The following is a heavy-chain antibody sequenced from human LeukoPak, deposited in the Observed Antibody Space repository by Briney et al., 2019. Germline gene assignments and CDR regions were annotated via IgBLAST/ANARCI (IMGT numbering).Heavy chain of an antibody. J-gene: IGHJ6*03. CDR2: INHSGST. V-gene: IGHV4-34*01. Sequence: PSETLSLTCAVYGGSFSAYYWSWIRQPPGKGLEWIGEINHSGSTNYNPSLKSRVTISVDTSKNQFSLKLSSVTAADTAVYYCARISRGDDILTGRKYYYYMDVWGKGTTVTISS. CDR3: ARISRGDDILTGRKYYYYMDV. D-gene: IGHD3-9*01. CDR1: GGSFSAYY.